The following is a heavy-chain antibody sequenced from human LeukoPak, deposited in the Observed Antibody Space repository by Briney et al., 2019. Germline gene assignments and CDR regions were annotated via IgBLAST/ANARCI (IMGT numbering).Heavy chain of an antibody. V-gene: IGHV3-30*18. CDR1: GFTFSSYG. CDR3: AKAERGYYGAVGY. Sequence: PGGSLRLSCAASGFTFSSYGMHWVRQAPGKGLEWVAVISYDGSNKYYADSVKGRFTISRDNSKNTLYLQMNSLRAEDTAVYYCAKAERGYYGAVGYWGQGTLVTVSS. J-gene: IGHJ4*02. D-gene: IGHD3-22*01. CDR2: ISYDGSNK.